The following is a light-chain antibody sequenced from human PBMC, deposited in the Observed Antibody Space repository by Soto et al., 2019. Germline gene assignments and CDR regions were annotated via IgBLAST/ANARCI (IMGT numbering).Light chain of an antibody. CDR3: QQYGSSPLT. J-gene: IGKJ4*01. CDR1: QSVSSSY. V-gene: IGKV3-20*01. Sequence: DIGLTQSPGTLSLSPGERATLSCRASQSVSSSYLAWYQQKPGQAPRLLIYGASSRATGIPDRFSGSGSGTDFTLTISRLETEDFAVYYCQQYGSSPLTFGGGTKVDIK. CDR2: GAS.